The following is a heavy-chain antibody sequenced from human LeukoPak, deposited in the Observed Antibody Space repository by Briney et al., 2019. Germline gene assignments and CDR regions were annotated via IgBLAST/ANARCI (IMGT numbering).Heavy chain of an antibody. V-gene: IGHV1-69*06. J-gene: IGHJ6*04. Sequence: SVKVSCKASGGTFSSYAISWVRQAPGQGLEWMGGIIPIFGTANYAQKFQGRVTITADKSTSTAYMEQSSLRSEDTAVYYCATKRGYCSSTSCYGDYYYYGMDVWGKGTTVTVSS. D-gene: IGHD2-2*01. CDR2: IIPIFGTA. CDR1: GGTFSSYA. CDR3: ATKRGYCSSTSCYGDYYYYGMDV.